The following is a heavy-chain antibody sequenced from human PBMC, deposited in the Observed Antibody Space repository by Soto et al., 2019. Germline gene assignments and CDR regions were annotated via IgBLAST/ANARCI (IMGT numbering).Heavy chain of an antibody. CDR1: GVYISTYY. Sequence: SETLSLTCTVSGVYISTYYWSWIRQPPGKGLEWIGYIYYTGITNYSPSLKSRVTISVDTSKSQFSLKLGSLTAADTAIYYCARHKTPACGGGGSCALFDHWGQGTLVTVSS. CDR3: ARHKTPACGGGGSCALFDH. J-gene: IGHJ4*02. V-gene: IGHV4-59*08. D-gene: IGHD2-15*01. CDR2: IYYTGIT.